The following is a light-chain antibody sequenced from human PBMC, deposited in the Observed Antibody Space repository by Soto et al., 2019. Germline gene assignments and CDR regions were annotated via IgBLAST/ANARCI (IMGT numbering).Light chain of an antibody. V-gene: IGKV1-9*01. CDR2: AAS. Sequence: QLTQSPSSLSASVGDRVTITCRASQGISSYLAWYQQKPGKAPKLLIYAASTLQSGVPSRFSGSGSGTDFTLTISSRQPEDFATYYCQQLNSYPLTFGGGTKVEIK. CDR1: QGISSY. J-gene: IGKJ4*01. CDR3: QQLNSYPLT.